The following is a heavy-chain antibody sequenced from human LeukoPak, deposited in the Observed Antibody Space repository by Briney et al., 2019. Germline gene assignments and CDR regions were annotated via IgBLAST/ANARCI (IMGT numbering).Heavy chain of an antibody. J-gene: IGHJ3*02. CDR3: ARDNYDYVWGVAFDI. Sequence: GGSLRLSCAASGFTFSIYGMNWVRQAPGKGLEWVAFIRYDGSNKYYADSVKGRFTISRDNSKNTLYLQMNSLRAEDTAVYYCARDNYDYVWGVAFDIWGQGTMVTVSS. CDR1: GFTFSIYG. CDR2: IRYDGSNK. V-gene: IGHV3-30*02. D-gene: IGHD3-16*01.